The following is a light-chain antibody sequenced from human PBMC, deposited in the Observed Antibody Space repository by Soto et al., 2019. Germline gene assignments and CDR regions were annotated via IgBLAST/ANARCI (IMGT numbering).Light chain of an antibody. CDR3: QQYNNWPPIT. J-gene: IGKJ5*01. V-gene: IGKV3-15*01. CDR1: QSVVTN. CDR2: GAS. Sequence: EIVLTQSPGTLSLSPGERATLSCRASQSVVTNSLAWYQQKPGQAPRLIIYGASNRATDIPGRFDGSGSGTEFTLTISSLQSEDFAVYHCQQYNNWPPITFGQGTRLEIK.